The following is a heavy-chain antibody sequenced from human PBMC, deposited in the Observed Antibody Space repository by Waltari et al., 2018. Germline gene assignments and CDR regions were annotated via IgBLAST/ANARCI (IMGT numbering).Heavy chain of an antibody. CDR1: GGSFSGYY. J-gene: IGHJ6*02. CDR3: ARGESYYDILTGYPYYYYGMDV. V-gene: IGHV4-34*01. D-gene: IGHD3-9*01. Sequence: QVQLQQWGAGLSKPSETLSLTCAVYGGSFSGYYWRWIRSTRGKGLEWIWEINHSGSTNYNPSLKSRVTISVDTSKNQFSLKLSSVTAADTAVYYCARGESYYDILTGYPYYYYGMDVWGQGTTVTVSS. CDR2: INHSGST.